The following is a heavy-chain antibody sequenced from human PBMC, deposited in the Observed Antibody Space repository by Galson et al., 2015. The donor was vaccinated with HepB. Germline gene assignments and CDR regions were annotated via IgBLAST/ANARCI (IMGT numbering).Heavy chain of an antibody. CDR3: AIVSVSGWPADY. CDR2: IKQDGSQK. D-gene: IGHD6-19*01. Sequence: SLRLSCAASGFTFSSYWMTWVRQAPGKGLQWVANIKQDGSQKNYVDSVKGRFTISRDNAKNSLYLQMNSLRAEDTAVYFCAIVSVSGWPADYWGQGTLVTVSS. J-gene: IGHJ4*02. CDR1: GFTFSSYW. V-gene: IGHV3-7*03.